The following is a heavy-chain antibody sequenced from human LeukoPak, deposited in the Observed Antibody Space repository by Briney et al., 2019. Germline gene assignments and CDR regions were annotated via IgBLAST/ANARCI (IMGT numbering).Heavy chain of an antibody. J-gene: IGHJ5*02. CDR1: GYTLTELS. Sequence: ASVKVSCKVSGYTLTELSMHWVRQAPGKGLEWMGGFDPEDGETIYAQKFQGRVTMTEDTSTDTAYMELSSPRSEDTAVYYCSSGSYYGWFDPWGQGTLVTVSS. CDR2: FDPEDGET. V-gene: IGHV1-24*01. CDR3: SSGSYYGWFDP. D-gene: IGHD1-26*01.